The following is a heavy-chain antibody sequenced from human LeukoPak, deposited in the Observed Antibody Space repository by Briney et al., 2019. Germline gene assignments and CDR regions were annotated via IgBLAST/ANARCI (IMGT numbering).Heavy chain of an antibody. J-gene: IGHJ4*02. CDR2: ISSSSSYI. Sequence: GSLRLSCAASGFTFSSYSMNWVRQAPGKGLEWVSSISSSSSYIYYADSVKGRFTISRDNAKDSLYLQMNSLRAEDTAVYYCARRAGSYSHSYDYWGQGTLVTVSS. CDR1: GFTFSSYS. D-gene: IGHD2-15*01. V-gene: IGHV3-21*04. CDR3: ARRAGSYSHSYDY.